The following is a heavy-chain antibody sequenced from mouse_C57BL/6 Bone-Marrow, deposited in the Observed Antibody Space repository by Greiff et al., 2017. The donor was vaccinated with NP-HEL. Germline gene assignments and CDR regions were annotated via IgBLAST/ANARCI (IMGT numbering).Heavy chain of an antibody. CDR3: AGFITTVAVPFDY. V-gene: IGHV1-66*01. CDR2: IYPGSGNT. D-gene: IGHD1-1*01. J-gene: IGHJ2*01. Sequence: QVQLQQSGPELVKPGASVKISCKASGYSFTSYYIHWVKQRPGQGLEWIGWIYPGSGNTKYNEKFKGKATLTADTSSSTAYMQLSSLTSEDSAVYYCAGFITTVAVPFDYWGQGTTLTVSS. CDR1: GYSFTSYY.